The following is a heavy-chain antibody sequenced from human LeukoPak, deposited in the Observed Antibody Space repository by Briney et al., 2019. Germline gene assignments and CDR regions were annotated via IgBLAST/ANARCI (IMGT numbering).Heavy chain of an antibody. D-gene: IGHD6-25*01. CDR2: ISGSGGST. CDR1: GFTFSSYA. J-gene: IGHJ3*02. Sequence: GGSLRLSCAASGFTFSSYAMSWVRQAPGKGLEWVSAISGSGGSTYYADSVKGRFTISRDNSKNTLYLQMNSLRAEDTAVYYCGKDQGWGSSGWGFFFDIGAKGTMVPAFS. CDR3: GKDQGWGSSGWGFFFDI. V-gene: IGHV3-23*01.